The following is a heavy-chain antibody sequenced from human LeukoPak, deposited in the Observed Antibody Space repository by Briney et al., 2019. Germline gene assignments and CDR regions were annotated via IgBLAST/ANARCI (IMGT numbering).Heavy chain of an antibody. Sequence: GASVKVSCKASGYTFTGYYMYWGRQAPGQGLELMGRINTNGGGTNYSQKLQGRVSMTRDTCISTAHMELSRLRSDDTAVYYCARSPLWYYYMDVWGKGTTVTVSS. CDR3: ARSPLWYYYMDV. CDR2: INTNGGGT. D-gene: IGHD2-21*01. J-gene: IGHJ6*03. V-gene: IGHV1-2*06. CDR1: GYTFTGYY.